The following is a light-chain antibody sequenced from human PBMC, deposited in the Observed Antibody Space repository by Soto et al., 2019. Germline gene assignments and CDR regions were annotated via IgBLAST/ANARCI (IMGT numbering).Light chain of an antibody. Sequence: DIQMTQSPSSLSASVGDRVTITCRASQSVGNFLNWYQQKPGLPPKYLIYAASNLQSGVPSRFSGSGSGTDFTLTISNLQPEDFATYYCQQYYSYPRTFGQGTKVDIK. V-gene: IGKV1-39*01. CDR3: QQYYSYPRT. J-gene: IGKJ1*01. CDR2: AAS. CDR1: QSVGNF.